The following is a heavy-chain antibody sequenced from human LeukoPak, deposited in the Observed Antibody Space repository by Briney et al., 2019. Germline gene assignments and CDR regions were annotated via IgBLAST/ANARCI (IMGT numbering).Heavy chain of an antibody. CDR1: GYTFTNYY. CDR2: IKPSGGGT. D-gene: IGHD3-22*01. CDR3: ARDHFDSSGYYYLLGYFEH. J-gene: IGHJ1*01. V-gene: IGHV1-46*01. Sequence: ASVTVSCKASGYTFTNYYVHWVRQAPGQGLEWMGIIKPSGGGTNYALTFQGRVTMTRDTSTSTAYMEMSSLRSEDTAVYYCARDHFDSSGYYYLLGYFEHWGQGTLVTVSS.